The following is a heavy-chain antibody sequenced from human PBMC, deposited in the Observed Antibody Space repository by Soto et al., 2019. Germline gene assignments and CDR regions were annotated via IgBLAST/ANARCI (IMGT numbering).Heavy chain of an antibody. CDR1: GFTFSSYA. J-gene: IGHJ4*02. Sequence: GGSLRLSCAASGFTFSSYAMSWVRQAPGKGLEWVSSISGRGDSTDHADPVKGRFTISRDNSKNTLYLQMNSLKVEDTAVYYCAKFPVYYSTSTSASRYFDSRGQGTLVTVSS. CDR3: AKFPVYYSTSTSASRYFDS. CDR2: ISGRGDST. D-gene: IGHD6-6*01. V-gene: IGHV3-23*01.